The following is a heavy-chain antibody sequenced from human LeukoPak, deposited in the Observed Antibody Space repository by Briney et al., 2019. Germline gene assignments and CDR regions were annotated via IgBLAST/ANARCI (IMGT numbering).Heavy chain of an antibody. V-gene: IGHV3-74*01. J-gene: IGHJ4*02. D-gene: IGHD3-22*01. CDR1: GFTFSSHW. CDR3: ARISYDSSGYYDY. CDR2: IDSDGNIT. Sequence: PGGSLRLSCAASGFTFSSHWMHWVRQAPGKGLVWVSRIDSDGNITTYADSVKGRFTISRDNAKNTLYLQMNSLRAEDTAVYYCARISYDSSGYYDYWGQGTLVTVSS.